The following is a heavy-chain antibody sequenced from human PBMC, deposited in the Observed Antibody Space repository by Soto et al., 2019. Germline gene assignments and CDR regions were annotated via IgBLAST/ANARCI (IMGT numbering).Heavy chain of an antibody. Sequence: QVQLVQSGPEVKKPGASVKVSCKASGYTFTSYDINWVRQATGQGLEWMGWVNPNSANTGYAQKFQGRVTMTMNTSITTAYMELSSLRSDDAAVYYCARGIRTSNWYGPDYWGQGTLVTVSS. D-gene: IGHD6-13*01. V-gene: IGHV1-8*01. CDR2: VNPNSANT. J-gene: IGHJ4*02. CDR3: ARGIRTSNWYGPDY. CDR1: GYTFTSYD.